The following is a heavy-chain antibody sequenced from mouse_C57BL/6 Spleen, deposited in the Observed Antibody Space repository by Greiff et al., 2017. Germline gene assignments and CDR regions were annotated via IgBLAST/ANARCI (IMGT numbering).Heavy chain of an antibody. CDR1: GYTFTSYG. Sequence: QVQLQQSGAELARPGASVKLSCKASGYTFTSYGISWVKQRPGQGLEWIGEIYPRCGNTYYNEKFTGKATLTADKSTSTAYMELRRLTSEDSAVFFCERSWDYTMDYWGQGTSVTVSS. V-gene: IGHV1-81*01. D-gene: IGHD4-1*01. CDR3: ERSWDYTMDY. CDR2: IYPRCGNT. J-gene: IGHJ4*01.